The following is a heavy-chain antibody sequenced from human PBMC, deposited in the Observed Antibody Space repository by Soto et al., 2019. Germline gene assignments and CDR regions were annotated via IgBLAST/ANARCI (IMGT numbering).Heavy chain of an antibody. CDR1: GGSFRGYY. D-gene: IGHD6-13*01. J-gene: IGHJ6*02. CDR2: INHSGST. V-gene: IGHV4-34*01. Sequence: SETLSLTCAVYGGSFRGYYWSWIRQPPGKGLEWIGEINHSGSTNYNPSLKSRVTISVDTSKNQFSLKLSSVTAADTAVYYCARLIAAAGTYRYYYYGMDVWGQGTTVT. CDR3: ARLIAAAGTYRYYYYGMDV.